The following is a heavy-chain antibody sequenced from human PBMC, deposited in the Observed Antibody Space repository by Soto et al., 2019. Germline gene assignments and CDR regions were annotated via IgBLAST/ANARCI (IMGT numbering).Heavy chain of an antibody. D-gene: IGHD2-2*01. Sequence: DSVKVSCKASGYTFTSYGISWVRQAPGQGLEWMGWISAYNGNTNYAQKLQGRVTMTTDTSTSTAYMELRSMRSDDTAVYYCARDYRRVAADNPGLLGFWRQGMLVSVS. CDR3: ARDYRRVAADNPGLLGF. CDR1: GYTFTSYG. J-gene: IGHJ4*02. CDR2: ISAYNGNT. V-gene: IGHV1-18*01.